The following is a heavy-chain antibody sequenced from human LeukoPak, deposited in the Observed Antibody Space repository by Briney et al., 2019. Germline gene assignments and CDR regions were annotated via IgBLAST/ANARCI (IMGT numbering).Heavy chain of an antibody. J-gene: IGHJ4*02. Sequence: SGTLTLTCAVSGASISSTNWWSWVRQPPGKGLEWIGEIYHTGSTKYNPSLKSRVTISVDTSKNQFSLKVSSVTAADTAVYYCARRVPSGSGSYDFDYWGKGTLVAASS. CDR2: IYHTGST. V-gene: IGHV4-4*02. CDR3: ARRVPSGSGSYDFDY. D-gene: IGHD3-10*01. CDR1: GASISSTNW.